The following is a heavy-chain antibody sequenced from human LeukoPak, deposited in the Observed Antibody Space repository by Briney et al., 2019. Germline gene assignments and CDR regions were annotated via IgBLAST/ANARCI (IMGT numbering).Heavy chain of an antibody. CDR3: AKWGDYDVLTGYYVSDY. J-gene: IGHJ4*02. CDR1: GFTFSNYA. CDR2: ITGSGGNT. Sequence: PGGSLRLSCAASGFTFSNYAMSWVRQAPGKGLEWVSAITGSGGNTYYADSVRGRFTISRDNSKNTVFLQMNSLRAEDTAVYYWAKWGDYDVLTGYYVSDYWGQGTLVTVSS. D-gene: IGHD3-9*01. V-gene: IGHV3-23*01.